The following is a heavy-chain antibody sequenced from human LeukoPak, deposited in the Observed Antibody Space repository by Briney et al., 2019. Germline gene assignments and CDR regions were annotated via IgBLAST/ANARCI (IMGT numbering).Heavy chain of an antibody. J-gene: IGHJ6*02. CDR3: ARGIRYLDV. CDR2: ISASGGGT. Sequence: GGSLRLSCAASGFRFKNYAMAWVRQPPGKGLEWVSTISASGGGTYYADSVMGRFTISRDNSKDTLSLQMNSLRAEDTAVYYCARGIRYLDVWGQGTTVTVSS. V-gene: IGHV3-23*01. D-gene: IGHD3-9*01. CDR1: GFRFKNYA.